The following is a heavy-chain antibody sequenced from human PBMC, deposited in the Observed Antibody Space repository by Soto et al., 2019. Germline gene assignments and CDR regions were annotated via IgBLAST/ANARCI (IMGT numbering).Heavy chain of an antibody. CDR1: GGSISSGDYY. D-gene: IGHD6-13*01. V-gene: IGHV4-30-4*01. CDR2: IYYSGST. Sequence: QVQLQESGPGLVKPSQTLSLTCTVSGGSISSGDYYWSWIRQPPGKGLEWMGYIYYSGSTYYNLSPNRRVTIAVDTSKNQFSLKLSSVTAADTAVYYCARAGRYSRGWFDPWGQGTLVTVSS. CDR3: ARAGRYSRGWFDP. J-gene: IGHJ5*02.